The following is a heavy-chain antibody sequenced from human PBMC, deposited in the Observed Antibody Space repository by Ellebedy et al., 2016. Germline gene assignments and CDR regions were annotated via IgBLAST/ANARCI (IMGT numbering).Heavy chain of an antibody. Sequence: SLKISCAASGFTFDDYAMHWVRQAPGKGLEWVSGISWNSGSIGYADSVKGRFTIFRDNAKNSLYLQMNILRDDDTAVYYCARYGFGEYRSYFFESWGQGTLVTVSS. CDR2: ISWNSGSI. CDR1: GFTFDDYA. D-gene: IGHD3-10*01. V-gene: IGHV3-9*01. CDR3: ARYGFGEYRSYFFES. J-gene: IGHJ4*02.